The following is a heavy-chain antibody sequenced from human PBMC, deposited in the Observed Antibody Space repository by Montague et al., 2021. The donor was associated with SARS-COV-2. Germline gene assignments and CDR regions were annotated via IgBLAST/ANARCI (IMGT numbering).Heavy chain of an antibody. D-gene: IGHD6-19*01. CDR3: VRASLIKARIAVAGTTVY. CDR1: GFTFNNYA. V-gene: IGHV3-30*09. Sequence: SLRLSCAASGFTFNNYAMYWVRQAPGKGLEWVAIISHDGSNKYYADSVKGRFAISRDNSKNTLYLQMNSLRAEDTAVYYCVRASLIKARIAVAGTTVYWGQGTLVTISS. J-gene: IGHJ4*02. CDR2: ISHDGSNK.